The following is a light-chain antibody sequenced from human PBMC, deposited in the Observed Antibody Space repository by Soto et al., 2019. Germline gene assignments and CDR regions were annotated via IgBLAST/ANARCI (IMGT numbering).Light chain of an antibody. V-gene: IGKV3D-20*02. CDR3: QQRSDWPYIT. CDR2: GAS. J-gene: IGKJ5*01. CDR1: QSVSSSY. Sequence: EVVMTQSPGAVSVSPGERATLSCRASQSVSSSYLAWYQQKPGQAPRLLIYGASARATGIPDRFSGSGSGTDFTLTISSLEPEDFAVYYCQQRSDWPYITFGQGTRREIK.